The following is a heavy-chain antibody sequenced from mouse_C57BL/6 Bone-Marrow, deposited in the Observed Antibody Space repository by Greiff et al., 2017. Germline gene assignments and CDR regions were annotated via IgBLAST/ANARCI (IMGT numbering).Heavy chain of an antibody. Sequence: DVQLVESGGDLVKPGGSLKLSCAASGFTFSSYGMSWVRQTPDKRLEWVATISSGGSYTYYPDSVKGRFTISRDNAKNTLYLQMSSLKSEHTAMYYCARLDSSGYFDYWGQGTTLTVSS. V-gene: IGHV5-6*01. CDR3: ARLDSSGYFDY. CDR2: ISSGGSYT. CDR1: GFTFSSYG. J-gene: IGHJ2*01. D-gene: IGHD3-2*02.